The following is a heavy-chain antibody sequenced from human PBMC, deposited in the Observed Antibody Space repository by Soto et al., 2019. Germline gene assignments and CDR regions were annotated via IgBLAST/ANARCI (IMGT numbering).Heavy chain of an antibody. V-gene: IGHV3-74*01. CDR1: GFTFSSYW. CDR2: INSDGSST. CDR3: ARRGAVAGPHY. J-gene: IGHJ4*02. Sequence: EVQLVESGGGLVKPGGSLRVSCAASGFTFSSYWMHWVRQAPGKGLVWVSRINSDGSSTRYADSVKGRFTISRDNAKNTLYLQMNSLRAEDTAIYFCARRGAVAGPHYWGQGTLVTVSS. D-gene: IGHD6-19*01.